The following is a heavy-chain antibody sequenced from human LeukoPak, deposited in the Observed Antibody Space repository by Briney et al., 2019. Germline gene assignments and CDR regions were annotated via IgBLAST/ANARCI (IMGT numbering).Heavy chain of an antibody. Sequence: GGSLRLSCAASGFTFSSYSMNWVRQAPGKGLEWVSHITASGTAMFYADSVKGRFTISRDNAKNSLYLQMNSLRDEDTAVYYCARAPGLLWFGELSLDYWGQGTLVTVSS. V-gene: IGHV3-48*02. CDR2: ITASGTAM. CDR1: GFTFSSYS. D-gene: IGHD3-10*01. J-gene: IGHJ4*02. CDR3: ARAPGLLWFGELSLDY.